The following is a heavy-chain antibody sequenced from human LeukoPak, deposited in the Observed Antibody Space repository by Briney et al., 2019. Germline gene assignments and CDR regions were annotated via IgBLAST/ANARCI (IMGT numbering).Heavy chain of an antibody. CDR1: GGSISSSSYY. J-gene: IGHJ4*02. Sequence: SETLSLTCTVSGGSISSSSYYWGWIRQPPGKGLEWIGSIYYSGSTYYNPSLKSRVTISVDTSKNQFSLKLSSVTAADTAVYYCARDHLELQRAFDYWGQGTLVTVSS. CDR2: IYYSGST. CDR3: ARDHLELQRAFDY. D-gene: IGHD1-7*01. V-gene: IGHV4-39*07.